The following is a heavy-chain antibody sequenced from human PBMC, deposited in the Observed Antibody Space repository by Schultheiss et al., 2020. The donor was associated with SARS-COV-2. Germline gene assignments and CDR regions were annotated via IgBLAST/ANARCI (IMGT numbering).Heavy chain of an antibody. D-gene: IGHD6-13*01. Sequence: SVKVSCKASGGTFSSYAISWVRQAPGQGLEWMGGIIPIFGTANYAQKFQGRVTITADESTSTAYMELSSLRSEDTAVYYCARECPYSSSWFYYYYGMDVWGQGTTVTVSS. CDR2: IIPIFGTA. V-gene: IGHV1-69*13. CDR1: GGTFSSYA. J-gene: IGHJ6*02. CDR3: ARECPYSSSWFYYYYGMDV.